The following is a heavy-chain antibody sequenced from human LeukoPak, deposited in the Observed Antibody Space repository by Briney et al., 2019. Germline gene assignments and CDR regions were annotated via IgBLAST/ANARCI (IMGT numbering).Heavy chain of an antibody. Sequence: GGSLRLSYAASGFTFDDYGMSWVRQAPGKGLEWVSGINWNGGSTGYADSVKGRFTISRDNAKNSLYLQMNSLRAEDTAVYYCAREAYGGNVVWFDPWGQGTLVTVSS. V-gene: IGHV3-20*03. CDR1: GFTFDDYG. D-gene: IGHD4-23*01. CDR2: INWNGGST. CDR3: AREAYGGNVVWFDP. J-gene: IGHJ5*02.